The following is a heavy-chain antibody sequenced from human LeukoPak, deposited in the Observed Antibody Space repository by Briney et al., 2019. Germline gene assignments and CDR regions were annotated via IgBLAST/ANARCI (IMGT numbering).Heavy chain of an antibody. V-gene: IGHV3-33*06. D-gene: IGHD4-11*01. CDR2: IWSDGTNK. Sequence: GTSLRLSCAATGFTFNHYGMHWVRQDPGKGLEWLAVIWSDGTNKYYGDSVKGRFTISRVDSENTIYLQMNSLRPEDTGVYYCAKDAQRGFDYSNSLEKWGQGTPVTVST. CDR1: GFTFNHYG. CDR3: AKDAQRGFDYSNSLEK. J-gene: IGHJ4*02.